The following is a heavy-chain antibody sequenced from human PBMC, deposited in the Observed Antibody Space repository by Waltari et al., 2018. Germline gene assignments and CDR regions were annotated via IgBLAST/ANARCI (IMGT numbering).Heavy chain of an antibody. CDR3: ARDPSGSYPGDY. J-gene: IGHJ4*02. CDR2: IYRGGST. Sequence: EVQLVESGGGLIQPGGSLRLSCAASGFTVSTNYMTWVRQAPGKGVGLLSVIYRGGSTYYADSVKGRFTISRDNSKNTLYLQMNSLRAEDTAVYYCARDPSGSYPGDYWGQGTLVTVSS. D-gene: IGHD1-26*01. V-gene: IGHV3-53*01. CDR1: GFTVSTNY.